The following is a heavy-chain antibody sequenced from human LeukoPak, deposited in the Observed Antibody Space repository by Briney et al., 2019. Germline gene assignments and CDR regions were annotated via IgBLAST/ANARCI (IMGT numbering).Heavy chain of an antibody. Sequence: PSETLSLTCTVSGGSISSYYWSWIRQPAGKGLEWIGRIYTSGSTNYNPSLKSRVTMSVDTSKNQFSLKLSSVTAADTAVYYCARDGCSSTSCYFPWFDPWGQGTLVTVSS. D-gene: IGHD2-2*01. CDR1: GGSISSYY. CDR2: IYTSGST. V-gene: IGHV4-4*07. CDR3: ARDGCSSTSCYFPWFDP. J-gene: IGHJ5*02.